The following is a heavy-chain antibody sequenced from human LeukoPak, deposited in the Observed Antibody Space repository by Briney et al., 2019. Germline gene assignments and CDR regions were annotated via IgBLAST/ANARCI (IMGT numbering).Heavy chain of an antibody. J-gene: IGHJ5*02. Sequence: GGSLRLSCAASGFMFSTYDMHWVRQATGKRLEWVSSISIAGDTYYPGSMKDRFTISRENANNSLYLQMNNVRAGDTAVYYCARGRHYGSGSPYWFDPWGQGTLVIVSS. CDR1: GFMFSTYD. CDR3: ARGRHYGSGSPYWFDP. V-gene: IGHV3-13*01. CDR2: ISIAGDT. D-gene: IGHD3-10*01.